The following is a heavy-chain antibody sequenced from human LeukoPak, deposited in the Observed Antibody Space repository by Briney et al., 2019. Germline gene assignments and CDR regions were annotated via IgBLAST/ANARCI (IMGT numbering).Heavy chain of an antibody. CDR3: ARGEDGYSTLFDY. V-gene: IGHV1-69*01. J-gene: IGHJ4*02. CDR2: IIPIFGTA. D-gene: IGHD5-24*01. CDR1: GFTFSSYA. Sequence: GGSLRLSCAASGFTFSSYAISWVRQAPGQGLEWMGGIIPIFGTANYAQKFQGRVTITADESTSTAYMELSSLRSEDTAVYYCARGEDGYSTLFDYWGQGTLVTVSS.